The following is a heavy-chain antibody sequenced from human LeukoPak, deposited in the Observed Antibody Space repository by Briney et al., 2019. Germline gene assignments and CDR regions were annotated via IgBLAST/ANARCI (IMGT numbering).Heavy chain of an antibody. Sequence: SETLSLTCTVSGGSISSSSYYWGWIRQPPGKGLEWIGSIYYSGSTYYNPSLKSRVTISVDTSKNQFSLKLSSVTAADTAAYYCARHRGKWEPRDALDIWGQGTMVTVSS. D-gene: IGHD1-26*01. V-gene: IGHV4-39*01. CDR1: GGSISSSSYY. CDR3: ARHRGKWEPRDALDI. J-gene: IGHJ3*02. CDR2: IYYSGST.